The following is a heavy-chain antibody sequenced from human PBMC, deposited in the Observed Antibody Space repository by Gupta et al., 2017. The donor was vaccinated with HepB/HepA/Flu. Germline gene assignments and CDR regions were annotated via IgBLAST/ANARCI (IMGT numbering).Heavy chain of an antibody. J-gene: IGHJ4*02. Sequence: QLQLQESGPGLVKPSETLSLTCTVSGGSISSSTYYWGWIRQPPGMRLEWSGIINHGWDTYYNPSLKSRFTISMVLSKNQFSLRLTSVSAADTAVYYCARYLAVPSASLNDYWGQGILVTVSS. V-gene: IGHV4-39*01. CDR1: GGSISSSTYY. CDR2: INHGWDT. D-gene: IGHD2-2*01. CDR3: ARYLAVPSASLNDY.